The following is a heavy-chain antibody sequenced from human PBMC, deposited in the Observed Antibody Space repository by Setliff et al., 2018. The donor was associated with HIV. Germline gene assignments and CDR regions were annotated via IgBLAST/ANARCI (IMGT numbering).Heavy chain of an antibody. CDR3: ASLDGSESPYIYYYYMDV. D-gene: IGHD3-10*01. J-gene: IGHJ6*03. CDR1: GDSISNSAYF. V-gene: IGHV4-39*01. Sequence: PSETLSLTCSVSGDSISNSAYFWGWIRQPSGKGLEYIGSIYYNGDTYYNPSLKSRVTISVDTSNNQFSLKLRSVTAADTAVYYCASLDGSESPYIYYYYMDVWGKGTAVTVSS. CDR2: IYYNGDT.